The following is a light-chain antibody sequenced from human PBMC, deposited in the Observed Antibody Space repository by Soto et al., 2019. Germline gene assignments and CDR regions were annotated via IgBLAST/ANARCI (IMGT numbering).Light chain of an antibody. CDR1: QRISSR. CDR3: QQYDSSPRT. CDR2: TAS. V-gene: IGKV1-12*01. Sequence: VHMTLSPSSVSASVGDSVTIPSRARQRISSRLAWYQQKPGKAPKLLIYTASSLQSGVPSRFSGSGSGTDFTLTITSLQPEDFATYYCQQYDSSPRTFGGGTKVDIK. J-gene: IGKJ4*01.